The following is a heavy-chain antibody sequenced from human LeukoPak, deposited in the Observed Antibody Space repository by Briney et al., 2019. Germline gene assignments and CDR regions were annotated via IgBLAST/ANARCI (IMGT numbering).Heavy chain of an antibody. CDR2: IYHSGST. Sequence: SGTLSLTCAVSGGSISSSNWWSWVRQPPGKGLEWIGEIYHSGSTNYNPSLKSRVTISVDKSKNQFSLKLSSVTAADTAVYYCAGAVNVLGAAFDIWGQGTMVTVSS. CDR1: GGSISSSNW. J-gene: IGHJ3*02. V-gene: IGHV4-4*02. D-gene: IGHD3-16*01. CDR3: AGAVNVLGAAFDI.